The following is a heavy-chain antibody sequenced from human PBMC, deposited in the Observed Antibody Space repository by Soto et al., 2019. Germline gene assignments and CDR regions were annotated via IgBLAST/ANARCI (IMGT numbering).Heavy chain of an antibody. D-gene: IGHD3-22*01. J-gene: IGHJ4*02. CDR1: GVTFSSYE. CDR2: ISSSGSTI. CDR3: ARIYGDYYYVFDY. Sequence: GGLLRLSCAGSGVTFSSYEMNWVRQSPGKGLEWVSYISSSGSTIYYANSVKGRFTISRDNAKNSLYLQMNSLRAEDTAVYYCARIYGDYYYVFDYWGQGTLVTVSS. V-gene: IGHV3-48*03.